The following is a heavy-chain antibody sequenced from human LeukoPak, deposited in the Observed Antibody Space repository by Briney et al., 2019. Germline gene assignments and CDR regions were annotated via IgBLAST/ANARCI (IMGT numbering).Heavy chain of an antibody. CDR1: GFTFSSYN. CDR2: ISPSSNYI. J-gene: IGHJ4*02. CDR3: AKGEVGATPDYFDY. Sequence: KTGGSLRLSCAASGFTFSSYNMNWVRLAPGKGLEWVSSISPSSNYIYYADSVKGRFTISRDNSKNTLYLQMNSLRAEDTAVYYCAKGEVGATPDYFDYWGQGTVVTVSS. D-gene: IGHD1-26*01. V-gene: IGHV3-21*04.